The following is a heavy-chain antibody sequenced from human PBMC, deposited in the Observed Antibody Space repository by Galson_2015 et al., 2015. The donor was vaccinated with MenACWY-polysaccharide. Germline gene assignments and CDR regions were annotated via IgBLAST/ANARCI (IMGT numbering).Heavy chain of an antibody. CDR2: MNPNSGTT. V-gene: IGHV1-8*02. D-gene: IGHD2-21*01. Sequence: SVKVSCKASGCTFSSYAINWVRQAPGQGLEWMGWMNPNSGTTDYAQRFQGRVAMTRDTSTSTAYMELSMLRYDDTAVYYCTRIIARKHAFVDSWGEGTLVSFS. J-gene: IGHJ4*02. CDR3: TRIIARKHAFVDS. CDR1: GCTFSSYA.